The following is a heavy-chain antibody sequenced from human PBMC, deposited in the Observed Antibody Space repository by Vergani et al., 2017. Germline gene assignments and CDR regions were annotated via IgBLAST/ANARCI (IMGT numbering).Heavy chain of an antibody. CDR3: AVPPSVVVPAAISS. CDR2: ISSNGGST. J-gene: IGHJ5*02. V-gene: IGHV3-64*01. Sequence: EVQLVESGGGLVQPGGSLRLSCAASGFTFSSYAMHWVRQAPGKGLEYVSAISSNGGSTYYANSVKGRFTISRDNSKNTLYLQMGSLRAEDMAVYYCAVPPSVVVPAAISSWGQGTLVTVSS. D-gene: IGHD2-2*02. CDR1: GFTFSSYA.